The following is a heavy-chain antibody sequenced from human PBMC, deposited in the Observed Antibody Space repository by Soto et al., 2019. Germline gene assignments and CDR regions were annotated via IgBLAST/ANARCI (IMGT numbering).Heavy chain of an antibody. Sequence: SETLSLTCAVYGGSFSGYYWSWIRQPPGKGLEWIGEINHSGSTNYNPSLQSRVTVSVDTSKNQFSLKLSSVTAADTAVYYCARGYWYFDYWGQGTLVTVSS. D-gene: IGHD2-8*02. CDR1: GGSFSGYY. V-gene: IGHV4-34*01. J-gene: IGHJ4*02. CDR2: INHSGST. CDR3: ARGYWYFDY.